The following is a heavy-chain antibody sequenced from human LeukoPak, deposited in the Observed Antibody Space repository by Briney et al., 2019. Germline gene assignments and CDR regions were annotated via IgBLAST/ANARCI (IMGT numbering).Heavy chain of an antibody. CDR3: ARDSEQQLGRAFDY. Sequence: SETLSLTCTVSGGSISGYYWSWIRQPAGKGLEWIGRIYTSGSTNYNPSLKSRVTMSVDTSKNQFSLKLSSATAADTAVYYCARDSEQQLGRAFDYWGQGTLVTVSS. CDR1: GGSISGYY. V-gene: IGHV4-4*07. D-gene: IGHD6-13*01. CDR2: IYTSGST. J-gene: IGHJ4*02.